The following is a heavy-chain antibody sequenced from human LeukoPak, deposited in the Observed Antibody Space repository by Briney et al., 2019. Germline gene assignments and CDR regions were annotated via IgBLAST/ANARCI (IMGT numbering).Heavy chain of an antibody. CDR3: ARPISCSATTCSDSFHV. CDR2: INHSGST. CDR1: GGSFSGYY. D-gene: IGHD2-2*01. J-gene: IGHJ3*01. V-gene: IGHV4-34*01. Sequence: SETLSLTCAVYGGSFSGYYWSWIRQPPGKGLEWIWEINHSGSTNYNPSLKSRVTISVDTSKNQFSLKLSSVTAADTAVYYCARPISCSATTCSDSFHVWGQGTMVTVSS.